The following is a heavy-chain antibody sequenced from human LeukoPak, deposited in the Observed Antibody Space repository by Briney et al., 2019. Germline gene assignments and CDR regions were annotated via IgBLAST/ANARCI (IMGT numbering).Heavy chain of an antibody. V-gene: IGHV5-51*01. CDR3: ARRYCSGGSCGWFDP. CDR1: GYSFTTYW. Sequence: GASLKISCKGSGYSFTTYWIGWVRQMPGKGLEWMGIIYPGDSDTRYSPSFQGQVTISADKSISTAYLQWSSLKASDTAMYYCARRYCSGGSCGWFDPWGQGTLVTVSS. D-gene: IGHD2-15*01. CDR2: IYPGDSDT. J-gene: IGHJ5*02.